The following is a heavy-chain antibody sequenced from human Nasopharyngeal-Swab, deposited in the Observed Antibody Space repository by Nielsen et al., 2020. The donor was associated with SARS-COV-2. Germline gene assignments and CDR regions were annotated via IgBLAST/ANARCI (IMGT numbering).Heavy chain of an antibody. V-gene: IGHV1-46*01. CDR2: INPSGGST. CDR1: GYTFTSYY. Sequence: SVKVSCQASGYTFTSYYMHWVRQAPGQGLEWMGRINPSGGSTSYAQKFQGRVTMTRDTSTSTVYMELSSLRSEDTAVYYCARDLTNSIAVAGNYYYGMDVWGQGTTVTVSS. D-gene: IGHD6-19*01. J-gene: IGHJ6*02. CDR3: ARDLTNSIAVAGNYYYGMDV.